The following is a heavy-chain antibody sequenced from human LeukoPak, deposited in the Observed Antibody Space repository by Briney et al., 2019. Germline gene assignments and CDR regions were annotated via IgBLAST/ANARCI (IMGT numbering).Heavy chain of an antibody. V-gene: IGHV1-2*02. CDR2: INPNSGGT. Sequence: ASVKVSCKASGYTFTDSYIHWVRQAPGQGLEWMGWINPNSGGTNYAQKLQGRVTMTTDTSTSTAYMELRSLRSDDTAVYYCARDLCSGGSCLPYYYYGMDVWGQGTTVTVSS. J-gene: IGHJ6*02. CDR3: ARDLCSGGSCLPYYYYGMDV. CDR1: GYTFTDSY. D-gene: IGHD2-15*01.